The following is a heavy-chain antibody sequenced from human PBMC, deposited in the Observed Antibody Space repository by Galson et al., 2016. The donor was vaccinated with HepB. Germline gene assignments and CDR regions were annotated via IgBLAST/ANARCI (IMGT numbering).Heavy chain of an antibody. CDR3: GEDWGSLWESSGKGMDV. Sequence: SLRLSCAASGFTFDDYTMHWVRQAPGKGLEWVSLISWDGLKTYYADSVKGRFTISRDNRKNSLYLQMDNLRNEDTALYYCGEDWGSLWESSGKGMDVWGQGTTVTVSS. CDR2: ISWDGLKT. J-gene: IGHJ6*02. V-gene: IGHV3-43*01. CDR1: GFTFDDYT. D-gene: IGHD3-10*01.